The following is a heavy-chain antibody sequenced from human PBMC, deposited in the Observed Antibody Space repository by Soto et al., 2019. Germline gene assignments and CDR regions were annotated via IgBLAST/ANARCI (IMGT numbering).Heavy chain of an antibody. V-gene: IGHV3-21*01. J-gene: IGHJ4*02. CDR2: ISSSSTYI. CDR1: GFTFSSYA. CDR3: ARSPGRDGYNHFDY. D-gene: IGHD5-12*01. Sequence: GGSLRLSCAASGFTFSSYAVSWVRQAPGKGLEWVSSISSSSTYIYYADSVKGRFTISRDNAKNSLSLQMNSLRAEDTAVYFCARSPGRDGYNHFDYWGQGTLVTVSS.